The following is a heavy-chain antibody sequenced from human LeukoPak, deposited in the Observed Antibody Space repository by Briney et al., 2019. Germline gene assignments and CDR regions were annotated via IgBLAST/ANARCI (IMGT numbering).Heavy chain of an antibody. CDR3: ARDGSIAAAGSFDY. V-gene: IGHV3-21*01. D-gene: IGHD6-13*01. CDR1: GFTISSYS. CDR2: ISSSSSYI. J-gene: IGHJ4*02. Sequence: GWSLRLSCAASGFTISSYSMNWVRQAPGKGLEWVSSISSSSSYIYYADSVKGRFTISRDNAKSSLYLQMNSLRAEDAAVYYCARDGSIAAAGSFDYWGQGTLVTVSS.